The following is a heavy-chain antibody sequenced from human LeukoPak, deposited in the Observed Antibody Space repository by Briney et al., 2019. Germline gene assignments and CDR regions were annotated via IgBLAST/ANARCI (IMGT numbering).Heavy chain of an antibody. J-gene: IGHJ4*02. CDR2: IYTSGST. CDR1: GGSISSGGYY. V-gene: IGHV4-61*02. CDR3: AKPLYGDPYNYFDY. D-gene: IGHD4-17*01. Sequence: SQTLSLTCTVSGGSISSGGYYWSWIRQPAGKGLEWIGRIYTSGSTNYNPSLKSRVTMSVDTSKNQFSLKLSSVTAADTAVYYCAKPLYGDPYNYFDYWGQRTLVTVSS.